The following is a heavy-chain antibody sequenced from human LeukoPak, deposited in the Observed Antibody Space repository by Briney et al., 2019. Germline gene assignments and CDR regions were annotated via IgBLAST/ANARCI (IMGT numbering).Heavy chain of an antibody. CDR2: IYYSGST. D-gene: IGHD3-10*01. CDR3: ARVRTYGSGSFTRYYFDY. J-gene: IGHJ4*02. CDR1: GDSISSDY. Sequence: SETLSLTCAVSGDSISSDYWSWVRQPPGKGLEWIGYIYYSGSTNYNPSLKSRVTISVDTSKNQFSLKLSSVTAADTAVYYCARVRTYGSGSFTRYYFDYWGQGTLVTVSS. V-gene: IGHV4-59*01.